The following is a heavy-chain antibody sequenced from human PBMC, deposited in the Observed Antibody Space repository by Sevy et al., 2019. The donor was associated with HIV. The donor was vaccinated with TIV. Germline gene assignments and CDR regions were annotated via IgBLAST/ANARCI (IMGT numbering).Heavy chain of an antibody. Sequence: GGSLRLSCAASGFTFSKYSMSWVGQPPGKGLEWVSTLSFGCGEINYADSVKGRFTISRDNSKSSVYPQMNNLRPEDTAVYYCAREGCTKPHDYWGQGTLVTVSS. D-gene: IGHD2-8*01. CDR2: LSFGCGEI. V-gene: IGHV3-23*01. CDR1: GFTFSKYS. CDR3: AREGCTKPHDY. J-gene: IGHJ4*02.